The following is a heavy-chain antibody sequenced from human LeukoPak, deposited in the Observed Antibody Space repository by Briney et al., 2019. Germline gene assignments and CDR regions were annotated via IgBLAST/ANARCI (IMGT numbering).Heavy chain of an antibody. Sequence: PGGSLRLSCAASGFTFSSYAMSWVRQAPGKGLEWVSAISGSGGSTYYADSVKGRFTISRDNSKNTLYLQMNSLRAEDTAVYYCAKGQAFFGSGDGDYWGQGTLVTVSS. J-gene: IGHJ4*02. V-gene: IGHV3-23*01. CDR1: GFTFSSYA. CDR2: ISGSGGST. D-gene: IGHD3-10*01. CDR3: AKGQAFFGSGDGDY.